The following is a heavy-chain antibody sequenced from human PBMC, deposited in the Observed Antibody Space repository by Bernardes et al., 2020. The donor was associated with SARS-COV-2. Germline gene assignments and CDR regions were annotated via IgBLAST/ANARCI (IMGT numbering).Heavy chain of an antibody. J-gene: IGHJ6*02. CDR3: AKDGAAAGFYYGMDD. V-gene: IGHV3-43D*04. CDR2: ISWAGSST. CDR1: GLTFNDYA. Sequence: GGSLRLSCAASGLTFNDYAMHWVRQAPGKGLEWVSFISWAGSSTYYADSVKGRFTISRDNSKNSLYLQMNSLRAEDTALYYCAKDGAAAGFYYGMDDWGQGYTVNVS. D-gene: IGHD6-13*01.